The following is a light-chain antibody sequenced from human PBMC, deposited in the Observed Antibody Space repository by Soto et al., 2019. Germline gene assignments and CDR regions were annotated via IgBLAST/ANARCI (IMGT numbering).Light chain of an antibody. J-gene: IGKJ5*01. CDR3: QQLKSYPIT. CDR1: QGISSY. Sequence: DVQMTQSPSSLSASVGDRVTITCRASQGISSYLAWYQQKPGKAPKLLIYDASILQSGVPSRFSGSGSGTDFTLTISSLQPEDFADYYCQQLKSYPITFGQGTRLEIK. V-gene: IGKV1-9*01. CDR2: DAS.